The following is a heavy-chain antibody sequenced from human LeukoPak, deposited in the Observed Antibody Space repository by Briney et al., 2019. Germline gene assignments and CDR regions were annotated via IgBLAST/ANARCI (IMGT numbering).Heavy chain of an antibody. CDR2: IYYSGST. D-gene: IGHD6-6*01. J-gene: IGHJ4*02. V-gene: IGHV4-39*01. CDR3: ARVRIAARPFDY. CDR1: TFSSYA. Sequence: TFSSYAMSWVRQPPGKGLEWIGSIYYSGSTYYNPSLKSRVTISVDTSKNQFSLKLSSVTAADTAVYYCARVRIAARPFDYWGQGTLVTVSS.